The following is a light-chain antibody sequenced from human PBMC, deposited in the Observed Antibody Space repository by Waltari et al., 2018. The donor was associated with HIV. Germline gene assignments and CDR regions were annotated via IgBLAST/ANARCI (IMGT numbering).Light chain of an antibody. CDR1: SSDIGVYDS. CDR3: SSYTTTSFLI. Sequence: QSALTQPASLSGSPGQSIPISCPGTSSDIGVYDSVPWYQQHPGKAPKLSIYEVNNRPSGVSNRFSGSKSGNTASLSISGLQAEDEADYHCSSYTTTSFLIFGGGTKLTVL. CDR2: EVN. V-gene: IGLV2-14*01. J-gene: IGLJ2*01.